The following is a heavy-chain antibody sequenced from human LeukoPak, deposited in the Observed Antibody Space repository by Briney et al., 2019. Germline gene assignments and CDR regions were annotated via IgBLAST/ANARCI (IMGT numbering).Heavy chain of an antibody. J-gene: IGHJ6*03. CDR1: GFTFSTFA. V-gene: IGHV3-23*01. CDR3: ARDTINPDYYYYYMDV. D-gene: IGHD5-24*01. Sequence: GGSLRLSCAASGFTFSTFAMIWVRQPPGKGLEWVSSIFPSGGEIHYADSVRVRFTISRDNSKSTLSLQMNSLRAEDTAVYYCARDTINPDYYYYYMDVWGKGTTVTVSS. CDR2: IFPSGGEI.